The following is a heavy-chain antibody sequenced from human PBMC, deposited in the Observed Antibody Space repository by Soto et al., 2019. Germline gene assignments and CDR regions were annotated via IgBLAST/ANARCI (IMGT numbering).Heavy chain of an antibody. Sequence: QVQLVESGGGVVQPGRSLRLSCAASGFTFSSYGMHWVRQAPGKGLEWVAVISYDGSNKYYADSVKGRFTISRDNSKNTLYLQMNSLRAEDTAVYYCAKDRGSYGLGRWFDPWGQGTLVTVSS. CDR3: AKDRGSYGLGRWFDP. CDR2: ISYDGSNK. J-gene: IGHJ5*02. CDR1: GFTFSSYG. D-gene: IGHD3-16*01. V-gene: IGHV3-30*18.